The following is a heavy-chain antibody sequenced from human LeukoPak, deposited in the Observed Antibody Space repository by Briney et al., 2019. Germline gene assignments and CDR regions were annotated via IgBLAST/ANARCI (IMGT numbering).Heavy chain of an antibody. Sequence: GGSLRLSCTASGFSLSDYEINWVRQAPGKGLEWVSYINTGSSSIYYADSLKGRLTISREDAKNSVYLQLNSLRAEDTALYYCARETSHCGGDCYDYWGQGTLVTVSS. J-gene: IGHJ4*02. CDR3: ARETSHCGGDCYDY. CDR2: INTGSSSI. CDR1: GFSLSDYE. V-gene: IGHV3-48*03. D-gene: IGHD2-21*01.